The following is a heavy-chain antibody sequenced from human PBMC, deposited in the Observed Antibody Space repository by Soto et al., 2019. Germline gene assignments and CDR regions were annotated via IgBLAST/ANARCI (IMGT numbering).Heavy chain of an antibody. D-gene: IGHD3-16*02. J-gene: IGHJ6*02. CDR1: GGSFSGYY. CDR3: ARGRITFGGVIVKHGMDV. V-gene: IGHV4-34*01. CDR2: INHSGST. Sequence: SETLSLTCAVYGGSFSGYYWSWIRQPPGKGLEWIGEINHSGSTNYNPSLKSRVTISVDTSKNQFSLKLSSVTAADTAVYYCARGRITFGGVIVKHGMDVWGQGTTVTVSS.